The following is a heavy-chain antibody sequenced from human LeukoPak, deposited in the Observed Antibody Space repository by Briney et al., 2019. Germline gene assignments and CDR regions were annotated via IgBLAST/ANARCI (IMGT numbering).Heavy chain of an antibody. D-gene: IGHD6-19*01. J-gene: IGHJ5*02. Sequence: GGSLRLSCAASGFTFSSYSMNWVRQAPGKGREWGSSISSSSSYIYYADSVKGRFTISRDNAKNSLYLQMNSLRAEDTAVYYCARESVAGTGWFDPWGQGTLVTVSS. CDR3: ARESVAGTGWFDP. CDR2: ISSSSSYI. CDR1: GFTFSSYS. V-gene: IGHV3-21*01.